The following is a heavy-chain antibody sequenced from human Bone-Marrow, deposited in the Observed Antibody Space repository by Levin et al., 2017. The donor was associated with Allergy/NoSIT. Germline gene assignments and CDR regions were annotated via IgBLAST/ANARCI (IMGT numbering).Heavy chain of an antibody. J-gene: IGHJ3*02. Sequence: GGSLRLSCAASGFTFSDYYMSWIRQAPGKGLEWVSYISSSSSYTNYADSVKGRFTISRDNAKNSLYLQMNSLRAEDTAVYYCARDLPYYDILTGYSPGAFDSWGQGTMVTVSS. D-gene: IGHD3-9*01. CDR2: ISSSSSYT. CDR3: ARDLPYYDILTGYSPGAFDS. V-gene: IGHV3-11*05. CDR1: GFTFSDYY.